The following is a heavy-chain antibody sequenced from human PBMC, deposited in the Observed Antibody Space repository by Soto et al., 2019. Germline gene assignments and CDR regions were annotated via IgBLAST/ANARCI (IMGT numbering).Heavy chain of an antibody. D-gene: IGHD2-15*01. CDR3: AHRWYCSGGSCYYSNRFDP. V-gene: IGHV2-5*02. J-gene: IGHJ5*02. CDR1: GFSLSTSGVG. CDR2: IYWDDDK. Sequence: QITLKESGPTLVKPTQTLTLTCTFSGFSLSTSGVGVGWIRQPPGKALEWLALIYWDDDKRYSPSLKSRLTITKDTSKNQVVLTMTNMDPVDTATYYCAHRWYCSGGSCYYSNRFDPWGQGTLVTVSS.